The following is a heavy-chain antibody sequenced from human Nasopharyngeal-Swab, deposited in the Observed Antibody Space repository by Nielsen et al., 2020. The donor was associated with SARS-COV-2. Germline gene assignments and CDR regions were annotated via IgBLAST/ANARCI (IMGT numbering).Heavy chain of an antibody. J-gene: IGHJ6*02. D-gene: IGHD4/OR15-4a*01. CDR2: ISSSGSTI. V-gene: IGHV3-11*04. Sequence: GESLKTSCAASGFTFSDYYMSWIRQAPGKGLEWVSYISSSGSTIYYADSVKGRFTISRDNAKNSLYLQMNSLRAEDTAVYYCARGLWSSLRLLGGMDVWGQGTTVTVSS. CDR1: GFTFSDYY. CDR3: ARGLWSSLRLLGGMDV.